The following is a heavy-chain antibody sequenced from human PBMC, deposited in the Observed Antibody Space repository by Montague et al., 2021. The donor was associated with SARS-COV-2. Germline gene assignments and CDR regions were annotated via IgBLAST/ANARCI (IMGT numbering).Heavy chain of an antibody. CDR2: ISGSGST. J-gene: IGHJ4*02. CDR1: GGSISSFY. D-gene: IGHD4-11*01. CDR3: ARHYSVTLPSDY. Sequence: SETLSLTCTVSGGSISSFYWSWFRQPPGKGLERIGYISGSGSTNYNPSLTSRVTMSVDTSKNQFSLKVNSVTAADTAVYYCARHYSVTLPSDYWGQGTLVTVSS. V-gene: IGHV4-59*08.